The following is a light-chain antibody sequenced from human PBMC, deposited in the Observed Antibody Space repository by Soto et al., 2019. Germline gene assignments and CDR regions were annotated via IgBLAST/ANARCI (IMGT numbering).Light chain of an antibody. CDR3: QQSCRTPIP. Sequence: DIQMTQSPSSLSASVGDTVTMACRASQSIALSVNWYQQKPGKAPKLLIYVAFTLESGVPSRFSGSGSGTEFTLTIRSLQPEDFATYYCQQSCRTPIPFANGKRLEI. CDR1: QSIALS. CDR2: VAF. V-gene: IGKV1-39*01. J-gene: IGKJ5*01.